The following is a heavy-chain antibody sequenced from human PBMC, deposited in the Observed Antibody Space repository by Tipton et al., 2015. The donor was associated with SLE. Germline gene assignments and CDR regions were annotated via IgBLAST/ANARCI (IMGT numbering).Heavy chain of an antibody. CDR1: GFTFSSYW. CDR3: AKGFDYGDYDYFDY. CDR2: IKQDGSEK. J-gene: IGHJ4*02. Sequence: SLRLSCAASGFTFSSYWMSWVRQAPGKGLEWVANIKQDGSEKYYVDSVKGRFTISRDNAKNSLYLQMNSLRAEDTAVYYCAKGFDYGDYDYFDYWGQGTLVTVSS. V-gene: IGHV3-7*03. D-gene: IGHD4-17*01.